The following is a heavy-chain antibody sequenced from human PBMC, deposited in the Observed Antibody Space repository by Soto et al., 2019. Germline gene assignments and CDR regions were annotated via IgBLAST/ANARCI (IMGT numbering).Heavy chain of an antibody. CDR3: ARAGDPIYYFDY. D-gene: IGHD7-27*01. CDR1: GGSFSGYY. V-gene: IGHV4-34*01. J-gene: IGHJ4*02. Sequence: SETLSLTCAVYGGSFSGYYWSWIRQPPGKGLEWIGEINHSGSTNYNPSLKSRVTTSVDTSKNQFSLKLSSVTAADTAVYYCARAGDPIYYFDYWGQGTLVTVSS. CDR2: INHSGST.